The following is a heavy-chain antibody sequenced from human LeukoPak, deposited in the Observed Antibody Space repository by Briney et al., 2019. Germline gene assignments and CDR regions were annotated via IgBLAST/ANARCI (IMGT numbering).Heavy chain of an antibody. CDR3: AKGGSNNWSFDN. V-gene: IGHV3-30*02. CDR1: GFTFSNYG. D-gene: IGHD1-1*01. J-gene: IGHJ4*02. Sequence: QLGGSLRLSCAASGFTFSNYGIHWVRQAPGKGLEWGAFIRYDGSDKYYAEFVKGLFTISRDNAKNSLFLQMNSLRAEDTAVYYCAKGGSNNWSFDNWGQGTLVTVSS. CDR2: IRYDGSDK.